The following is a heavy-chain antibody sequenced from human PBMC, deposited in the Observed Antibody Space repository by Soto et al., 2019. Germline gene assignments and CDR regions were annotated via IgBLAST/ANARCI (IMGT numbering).Heavy chain of an antibody. CDR2: VSYDGSSK. J-gene: IGHJ6*02. CDR3: ARVIDRTYSGMDF. CDR1: GFTFSKFA. D-gene: IGHD2-21*01. V-gene: IGHV3-33*07. Sequence: GGSLRLSCEVSGFTFSKFAMTWVRQAPGKGLEWVARVSYDGSSKYDEDSVNGRFTISRDNSKETVYLQMNSLRAEDTGEYYCARVIDRTYSGMDFWGQGPMVTVSS.